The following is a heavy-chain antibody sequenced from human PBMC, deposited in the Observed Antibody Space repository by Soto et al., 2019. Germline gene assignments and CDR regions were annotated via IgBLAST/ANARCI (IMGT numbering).Heavy chain of an antibody. J-gene: IGHJ6*02. CDR3: ARGGYCSSNTCYRYGMDV. Sequence: SLRLSCAASGFTFSSYGMHWVRQAPGKGLEWVAVIWYDGSNKYYADSVKGRFTISRDNSKNTLYLQMNSLRAEDTALYYCARGGYCSSNTCYRYGMDVWGQGTTVTVSS. CDR1: GFTFSSYG. D-gene: IGHD2-2*01. V-gene: IGHV3-33*01. CDR2: IWYDGSNK.